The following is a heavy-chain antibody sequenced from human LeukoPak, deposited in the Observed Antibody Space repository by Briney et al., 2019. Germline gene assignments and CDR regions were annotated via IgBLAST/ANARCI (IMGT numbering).Heavy chain of an antibody. V-gene: IGHV6-1*01. Sequence: SQTLSLTFAISGDSVSSNSAAWNWIRQSPSRGLEWLGRTYYRSQGYHDYAVSVKSRITINPDTSKSQFSLQLNSVTPEDTAVYYCAKTISSFTSRDAFDIWGQGTMVTVSS. CDR2: TYYRSQGYH. CDR1: GDSVSSNSAA. CDR3: AKTISSFTSRDAFDI. J-gene: IGHJ3*02. D-gene: IGHD6-19*01.